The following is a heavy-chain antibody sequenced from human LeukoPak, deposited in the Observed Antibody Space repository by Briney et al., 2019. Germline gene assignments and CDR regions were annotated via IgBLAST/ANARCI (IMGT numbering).Heavy chain of an antibody. CDR2: IRSKANKYAT. CDR1: GFTFSGSA. Sequence: PGGSLRLSCAASGFTFSGSAMHWVRQTSGKGLEWVGHIRSKANKYATAYAASVQGRFAISRDDSKNTAYLQMDSLKTEDTAVYYCTSRSTACFGCWYFDLWGRGTLVTVSS. J-gene: IGHJ2*01. V-gene: IGHV3-73*01. D-gene: IGHD2-2*01. CDR3: TSRSTACFGCWYFDL.